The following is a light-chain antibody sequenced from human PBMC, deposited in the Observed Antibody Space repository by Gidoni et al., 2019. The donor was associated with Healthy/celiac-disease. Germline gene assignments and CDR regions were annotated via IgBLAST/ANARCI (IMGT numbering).Light chain of an antibody. CDR1: QSISSY. J-gene: IGKJ1*01. CDR2: AAS. V-gene: IGKV1-39*01. Sequence: DLPIPHSPSSLSASVGDRVTITCRASQSISSYLNWYQQKPGKAPKLLIYAASSLQSGVPSRFSGSGSGTDFTLTISSLQPEDFATYYCQQSYSTSWTFGQGTKVEIK. CDR3: QQSYSTSWT.